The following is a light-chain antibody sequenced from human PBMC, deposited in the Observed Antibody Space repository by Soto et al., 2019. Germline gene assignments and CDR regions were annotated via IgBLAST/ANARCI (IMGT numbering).Light chain of an antibody. Sequence: QSALTQPASVSGFPGQSITISCTGTSSDVGGYNYVSWYQQHPGKAPKLMIYEVSNRPSGVSNRFSGSKSGNTASLTISGLQAEDEADYYCSSYTSSSWVFGGGTQLTVL. CDR1: SSDVGGYNY. V-gene: IGLV2-14*01. J-gene: IGLJ3*02. CDR2: EVS. CDR3: SSYTSSSWV.